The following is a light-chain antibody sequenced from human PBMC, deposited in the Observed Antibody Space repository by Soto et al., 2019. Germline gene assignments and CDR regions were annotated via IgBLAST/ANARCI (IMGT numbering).Light chain of an antibody. CDR3: KQSYSSLFT. Sequence: DIQMTQSPSSLSASVGDRVTITCRASQSISTYLNWYQQKPGKAPKLLIFAAFSLQSGVPSRFSGSGSGTDFTLTISSLQPEDFATYYCKQSYSSLFTFGPGTKVDIK. J-gene: IGKJ3*01. CDR2: AAF. V-gene: IGKV1-39*01. CDR1: QSISTY.